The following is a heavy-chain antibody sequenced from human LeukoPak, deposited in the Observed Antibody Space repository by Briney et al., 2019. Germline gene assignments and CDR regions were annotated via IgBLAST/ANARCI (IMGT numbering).Heavy chain of an antibody. V-gene: IGHV3-48*03. CDR2: ISSSGSII. J-gene: IGHJ4*02. Sequence: GGSLRLSCAASGFTFSSYEMNWVRQAPGKGQEWVSYISSSGSIIYYADSVKGRFTISRDNAKNSLYLQMNSLRAEDTAVYYCARAHNWKYGSFDFWGQGTLVTVSS. D-gene: IGHD1-7*01. CDR3: ARAHNWKYGSFDF. CDR1: GFTFSSYE.